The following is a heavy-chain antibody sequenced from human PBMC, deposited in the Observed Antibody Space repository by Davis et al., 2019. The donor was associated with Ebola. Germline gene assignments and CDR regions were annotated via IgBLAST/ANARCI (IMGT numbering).Heavy chain of an antibody. CDR1: GFTFSSYS. CDR2: ISSSSTYM. V-gene: IGHV3-21*01. CDR3: AKLLMGQLSHFDY. Sequence: GESLKISCAASGFTFSSYSMNWVRQAPGKGLEWVSSISSSSTYMYYADSVKGRFTISRDNANNSLYLQMHSLRAEDTAVYYCAKLLMGQLSHFDYWGQGTLVTVSS. J-gene: IGHJ4*02. D-gene: IGHD6-6*01.